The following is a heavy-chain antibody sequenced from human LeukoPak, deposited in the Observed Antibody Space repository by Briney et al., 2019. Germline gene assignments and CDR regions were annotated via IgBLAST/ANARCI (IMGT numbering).Heavy chain of an antibody. CDR2: IYTSGST. CDR3: ARGIPHNDVLLWFGAPNWFDP. CDR1: GGSFSGYY. D-gene: IGHD3-10*01. V-gene: IGHV4-59*10. J-gene: IGHJ5*02. Sequence: PSETLSLTCAVYGGSFSGYYWSWIRQPAGKGLEWIGRIYTSGSTNYNPSLKSRVTMSVDTSKHQFSLKLSSVTAADTAVYYCARGIPHNDVLLWFGAPNWFDPWGQGTLVTVSS.